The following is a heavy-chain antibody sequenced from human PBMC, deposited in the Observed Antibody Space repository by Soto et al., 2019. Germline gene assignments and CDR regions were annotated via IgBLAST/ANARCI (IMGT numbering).Heavy chain of an antibody. D-gene: IGHD5-12*01. CDR1: GFTFRTYG. Sequence: EVQLLESGGGLVQPGGSLRLSCAASGFTFRTYGMSWVRQAPGKGLEWVSAITGGDGDTFYADSVKGRFTISRDNSKNTLYLQRNNLRAEDTAVYYCAKAVGVATRAFDFWGQGTLVTVSS. V-gene: IGHV3-23*01. CDR2: ITGGDGDT. CDR3: AKAVGVATRAFDF. J-gene: IGHJ4*02.